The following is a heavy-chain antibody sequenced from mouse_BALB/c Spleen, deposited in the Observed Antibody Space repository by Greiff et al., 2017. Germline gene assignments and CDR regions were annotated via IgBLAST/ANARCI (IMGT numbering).Heavy chain of an antibody. J-gene: IGHJ4*01. V-gene: IGHV5-17*02. CDR2: ISSGSSTI. CDR3: ARHVLLGRGTLAMDY. CDR1: GFTFSSFG. Sequence: EVKLMESGGGLVQPGGSRKLSCAASGFTFSSFGMHWVRQAPEKGLEWVAYISSGSSTIYYADTVKGRFTISRDNPKNTLYLQMSSLKSEDTAMYYCARHVLLGRGTLAMDYWGQGTSVTVSS. D-gene: IGHD4-1*01.